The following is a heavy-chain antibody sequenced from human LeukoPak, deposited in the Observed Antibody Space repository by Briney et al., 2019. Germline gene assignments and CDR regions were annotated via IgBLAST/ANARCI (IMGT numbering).Heavy chain of an antibody. V-gene: IGHV1-2*02. CDR1: GYTFTGYH. CDR2: INPNRGVT. Sequence: ASVKVSCKASGYTFTGYHMHWVRQAPGQGLEWMGWINPNRGVTKYAQKFQGRATMTRDTSISTAYMELSRLRSDDTAVYYCAREVGEGFDYWGQGTLVTVSS. D-gene: IGHD4-17*01. CDR3: AREVGEGFDY. J-gene: IGHJ4*02.